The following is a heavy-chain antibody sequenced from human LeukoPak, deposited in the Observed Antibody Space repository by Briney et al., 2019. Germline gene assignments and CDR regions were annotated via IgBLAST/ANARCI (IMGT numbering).Heavy chain of an antibody. CDR2: IYSGGST. D-gene: IGHD5-24*01. CDR3: AKDPPPSDGYNYYMYV. CDR1: GFTVRSNY. V-gene: IGHV3-53*01. J-gene: IGHJ6*03. Sequence: GGSLRLSCAASGFTVRSNYMSWGRQAPGKGLEWVSAIYSGGSTYYADSAMGRFTISSDNSTNTPHIHMNSLRTADTAGYYCAKDPPPSDGYNYYMYVWGKRTTCTVSS.